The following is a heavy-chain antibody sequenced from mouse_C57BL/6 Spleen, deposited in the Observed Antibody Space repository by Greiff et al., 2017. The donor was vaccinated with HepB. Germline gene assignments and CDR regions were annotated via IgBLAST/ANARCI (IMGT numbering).Heavy chain of an antibody. Sequence: QVQLQQPGAELVKPGASVKMSCKASGYTFTSYWITWVKQRPGQGLEWIGDIYPGSGSTNYNEKFKSKATLTVDTSSSTAYMQLSSLTSEDSAVYYCARTGAYYSNLYYFDYWGQGTTLTVSS. D-gene: IGHD2-5*01. CDR1: GYTFTSYW. CDR2: IYPGSGST. J-gene: IGHJ2*01. V-gene: IGHV1-55*01. CDR3: ARTGAYYSNLYYFDY.